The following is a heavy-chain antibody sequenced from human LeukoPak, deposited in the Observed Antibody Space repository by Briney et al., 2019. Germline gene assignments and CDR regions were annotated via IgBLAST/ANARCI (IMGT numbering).Heavy chain of an antibody. CDR2: ISGSGGST. V-gene: IGHV3-23*01. J-gene: IGHJ4*02. D-gene: IGHD4-17*01. CDR1: GFTLSSYA. CDR3: AKTVTTWGYYFDY. Sequence: GGSLRLSCAASGFTLSSYAMSRVRQAPGKGLEWVSAISGSGGSTYYADSVKGRFTISRDNSKNTLYLQMNSLRAEDAAVYYCAKTVTTWGYYFDYWGQGTLVTVSS.